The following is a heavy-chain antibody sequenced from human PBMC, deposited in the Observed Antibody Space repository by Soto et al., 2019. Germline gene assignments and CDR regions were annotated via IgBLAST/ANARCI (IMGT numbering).Heavy chain of an antibody. CDR3: ASGGDYYYGMDV. V-gene: IGHV3-33*01. Sequence: QVQLVESGGGVVQPGRSLRLSCAASGFTFSSYGMHWVRQAPGKGLEWVAVIWYDGSNKYYADSVKGRFTISRDNSKNTLCLQMNSLRAEDTAVYYCASGGDYYYGMDVWGQVTTVTVSS. CDR1: GFTFSSYG. CDR2: IWYDGSNK. D-gene: IGHD3-16*01. J-gene: IGHJ6*02.